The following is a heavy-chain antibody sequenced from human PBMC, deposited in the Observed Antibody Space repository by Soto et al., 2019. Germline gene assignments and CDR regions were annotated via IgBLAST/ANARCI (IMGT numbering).Heavy chain of an antibody. V-gene: IGHV4-34*01. CDR2: INRSGST. CDR1: GGSLSNYY. J-gene: IGHJ6*02. D-gene: IGHD6-6*01. CDR3: ARVVSARPDGSDYYAMDV. Sequence: SETLSLTCAVYGGSLSNYYWSWIRQPPGKGRGWIGEINRSGSTNYNPSLKSRVTISVDTSKSQFSLKLASVTAADTAVYYCARVVSARPDGSDYYAMDVWGQWTTVT.